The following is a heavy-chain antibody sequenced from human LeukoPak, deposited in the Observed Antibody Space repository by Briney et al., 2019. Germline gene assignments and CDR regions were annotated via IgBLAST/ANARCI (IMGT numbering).Heavy chain of an antibody. V-gene: IGHV1-2*04. CDR3: ARDLEAAAGTNWFDP. CDR1: GYTFTGYY. J-gene: IGHJ5*02. CDR2: INPNSGGT. D-gene: IGHD6-13*01. Sequence: ASVKVSCKASGYTFTGYYMHWVRQAPGQGLEWMGWINPNSGGTNYAQKFQGWVTMTRDTSINTAYMELSRLRSDDTAVYYCARDLEAAAGTNWFDPWGQGTLVTVSS.